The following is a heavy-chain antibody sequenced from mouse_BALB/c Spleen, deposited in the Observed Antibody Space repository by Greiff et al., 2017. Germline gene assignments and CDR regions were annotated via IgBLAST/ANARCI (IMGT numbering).Heavy chain of an antibody. V-gene: IGHV14-1*02. CDR2: IDPENGNT. CDR3: ARPSTRGYFDV. CDR1: GFNIKDYY. J-gene: IGHJ1*01. Sequence: VQLQQSGAELVRPGALVKLSCKASGFNIKDYYMLWVKQRPEQGLEWIGWIDPENGNTIYDPKFQGKASITADTSSNTAYLQLSSLTSEDTAVYYCARPSTRGYFDVWGAGTTLTVSS. D-gene: IGHD1-1*01.